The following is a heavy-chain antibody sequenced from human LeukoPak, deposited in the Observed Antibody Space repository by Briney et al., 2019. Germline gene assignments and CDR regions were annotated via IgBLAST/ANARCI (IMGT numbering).Heavy chain of an antibody. Sequence: SETLSLTCTVSGGSISSYYWSWTRQPPGKGLEWIGYIYYSGSTNYNPSLKSRVTISVDTSKNQFSLKLSSVTAADTAVYYCARPIFLTGDWYFDLWGRGTLVTVSS. V-gene: IGHV4-59*08. CDR3: ARPIFLTGDWYFDL. CDR1: GGSISSYY. CDR2: IYYSGST. J-gene: IGHJ2*01. D-gene: IGHD7-27*01.